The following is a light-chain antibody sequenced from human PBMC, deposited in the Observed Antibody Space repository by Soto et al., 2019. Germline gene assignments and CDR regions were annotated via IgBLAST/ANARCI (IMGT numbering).Light chain of an antibody. CDR2: YDS. Sequence: SSELTQPPSVSVAPGKTANITCGGNNIETRGVHWYQQKPGQAPVLVISYDSDRPSGIPERFSGSNSGNTATLTITRVEAGDEADYYCQVWDTTSDHSVVFGGGTKVTVL. CDR1: NIETRG. V-gene: IGLV3-21*04. CDR3: QVWDTTSDHSVV. J-gene: IGLJ2*01.